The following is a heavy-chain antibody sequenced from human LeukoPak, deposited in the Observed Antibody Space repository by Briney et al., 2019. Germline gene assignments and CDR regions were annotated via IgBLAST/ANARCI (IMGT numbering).Heavy chain of an antibody. CDR2: INPNSGGT. D-gene: IGHD3-3*01. CDR1: GYIFTCHY. CDR3: ARAYDFWSGPPFDP. Sequence: ASVKVSCKASGYIFTCHYMDWVRQAPGQGLGWMGWINPNSGGTKYGQKFQGRVTLTRDTSISTAYMELSRLGCDDTAVYYCARAYDFWSGPPFDPWGQGTLVTVSS. V-gene: IGHV1-2*02. J-gene: IGHJ5*02.